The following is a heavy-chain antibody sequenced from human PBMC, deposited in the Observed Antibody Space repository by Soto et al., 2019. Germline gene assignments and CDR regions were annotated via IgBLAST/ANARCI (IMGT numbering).Heavy chain of an antibody. V-gene: IGHV4-34*01. CDR2: INHSGST. CDR3: ARAIAYCGTTPYYFDY. Sequence: SETLSLTCAVYGGSFSGYYWSWIRQPPWKGLEWIGEINHSGSTNYNPSLKSRVTISVDTSKNQFSLKLSSVTAADTAVYYCARAIAYCGTTPYYFDYWGQGTLVTVSS. CDR1: GGSFSGYY. J-gene: IGHJ4*02. D-gene: IGHD2-21*01.